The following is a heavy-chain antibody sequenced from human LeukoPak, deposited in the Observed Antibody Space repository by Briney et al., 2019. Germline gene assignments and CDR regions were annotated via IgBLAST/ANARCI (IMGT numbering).Heavy chain of an antibody. V-gene: IGHV4-34*01. D-gene: IGHD2-2*01. CDR2: INHSGST. J-gene: IGHJ4*02. CDR3: ARGYCSSNSCWNYFDY. Sequence: SSETLSLTCAVYGGSFGGYYWSWIRQPPGKGLEWSGGINHSGSTNYNPSLKSRVTISVDTSKNQFSLKLSSVPAADTAVYYCARGYCSSNSCWNYFDYWGQGTLVTVSS. CDR1: GGSFGGYY.